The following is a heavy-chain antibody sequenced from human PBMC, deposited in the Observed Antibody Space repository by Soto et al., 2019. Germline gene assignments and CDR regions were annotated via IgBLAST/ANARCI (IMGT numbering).Heavy chain of an antibody. CDR3: ASSDLRSGSGSYYGLDY. CDR2: INHSGST. J-gene: IGHJ4*02. Sequence: PSGSLSLASAACGESFRGSLCTWFRQPPGKGLEWIGEINHSGSTNYNPSLKSRVTISVDTSKNQFSLKLSSVTAADTAVYYCASSDLRSGSGSYYGLDYWGQGTLVTVSS. CDR1: GESFRGSL. D-gene: IGHD1-26*01. V-gene: IGHV4-34*01.